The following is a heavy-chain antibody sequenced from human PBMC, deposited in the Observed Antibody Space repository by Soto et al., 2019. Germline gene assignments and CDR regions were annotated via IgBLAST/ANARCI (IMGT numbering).Heavy chain of an antibody. CDR3: VRDFGTTNYLFDY. CDR2: IWYDGSKT. CDR1: GFTFRNTG. J-gene: IGHJ4*02. D-gene: IGHD4-4*01. V-gene: IGHV3-33*01. Sequence: GESLKISCAASGFTFRNTGLHWVRQAPGKGLQWVAVIWYDGSKTYYADSVKGRFTISRDDSRSTLYLQMDSLRVEDTAVYYCVRDFGTTNYLFDYWGRGTLVTVSS.